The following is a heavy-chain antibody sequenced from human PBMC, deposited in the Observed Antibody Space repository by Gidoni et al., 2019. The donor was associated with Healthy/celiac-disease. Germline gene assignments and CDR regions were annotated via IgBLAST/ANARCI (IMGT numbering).Heavy chain of an antibody. J-gene: IGHJ4*02. Sequence: QVQLVQSGAEVKTPAASVKVSCTASVSTFTSYGISWVRQAPGQGLEWMGWISAYNGNTNYAQKLKGRVTMTTDTSTSTAYMERRSMRADDTAVYYCARDEQYEYYFDYWGQGTRVTVSS. CDR1: VSTFTSYG. CDR3: ARDEQYEYYFDY. CDR2: ISAYNGNT. V-gene: IGHV1-18*01. D-gene: IGHD6-19*01.